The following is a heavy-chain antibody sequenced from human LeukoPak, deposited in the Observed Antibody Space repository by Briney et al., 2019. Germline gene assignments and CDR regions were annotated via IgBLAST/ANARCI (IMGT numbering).Heavy chain of an antibody. CDR2: INSDGSST. V-gene: IGHV3-74*01. Sequence: HAGGSLRLSCAASXXXXSXYXMXWVRQXXXXXXVWVSRINSDGSSTSYADSVKGRFTISRDNAKNTLYLQMNSLRAEDTAVYYCARAAETRFDPWGQGALVTVSS. J-gene: IGHJ5*02. CDR1: XXXXSXYX. CDR3: ARAAETRFDP.